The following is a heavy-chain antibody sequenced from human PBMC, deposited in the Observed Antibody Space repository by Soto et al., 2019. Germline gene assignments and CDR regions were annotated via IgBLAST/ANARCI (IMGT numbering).Heavy chain of an antibody. CDR3: AGELGLRYFCWSPSYSWFDP. CDR2: ISYDGNNK. J-gene: IGHJ5*02. Sequence: GGSLRLSCVGSGFTFSSYAMHWVRQAPGKGLESVAVISYDGNNKYYADSVKGRFTISRDNSKNTLYLQMSGLKTDDTAVYYFAGELGLRYFCWSPSYSWFDPWGQGTMVTVYS. V-gene: IGHV3-30-3*01. CDR1: GFTFSSYA. D-gene: IGHD3-9*01.